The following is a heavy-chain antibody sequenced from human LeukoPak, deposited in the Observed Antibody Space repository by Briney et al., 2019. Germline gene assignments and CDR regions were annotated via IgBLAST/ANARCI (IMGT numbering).Heavy chain of an antibody. CDR1: GGSFSSYY. CDR3: AGASCRFCGVDV. V-gene: IGHV4-34*01. CDR2: INHSGST. J-gene: IGHJ6*02. Sequence: SETLSLTCAVSGGSFSSYYWSWIRQTPEKGLEWIGEINHSGSTNYNPSLKSRVTISMDASRDQFSLRLSSVTAADTAVYYCAGASCRFCGVDVWGQGTTVTVSS. D-gene: IGHD3-3*01.